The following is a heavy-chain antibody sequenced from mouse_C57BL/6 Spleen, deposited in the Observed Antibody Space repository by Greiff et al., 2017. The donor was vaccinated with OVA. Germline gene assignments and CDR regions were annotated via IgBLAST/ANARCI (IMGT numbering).Heavy chain of an antibody. J-gene: IGHJ1*03. CDR1: GYAFSSYW. CDR3: TRGYYGSSPVFDV. CDR2: IYPGDGDT. Sequence: QVQLQQSGAELVKPGASVKISCKASGYAFSSYWMNWVKQRPGKGLEWIGQIYPGDGDTNYNGKFKGKATLTADKSSSTAYMQLSSLTSEDSAVYFCTRGYYGSSPVFDVWGTRTTVTVAS. V-gene: IGHV1-80*01. D-gene: IGHD1-1*01.